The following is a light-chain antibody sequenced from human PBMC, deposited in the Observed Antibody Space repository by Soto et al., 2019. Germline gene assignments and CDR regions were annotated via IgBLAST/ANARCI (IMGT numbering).Light chain of an antibody. J-gene: IGKJ4*01. V-gene: IGKV3-20*01. CDR2: GAS. CDR3: QQYGSSPLT. CDR1: RSVTTSH. Sequence: DIVLTPSPCTLSLPPGDGATLCCRVSRSVTTSHRAWDRQKPGKAPRLVRYGASIRTSGIPDSFSGSGSGTDFTLTISRLEPEDFAVYYCQQYGSSPLTFCGGTKVDI.